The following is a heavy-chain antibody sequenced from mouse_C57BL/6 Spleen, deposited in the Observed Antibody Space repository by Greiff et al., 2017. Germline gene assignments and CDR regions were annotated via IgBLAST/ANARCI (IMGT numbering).Heavy chain of an antibody. CDR2: IDPETGGT. D-gene: IGHD2-3*01. Sequence: QVVESGAELVRPGASVTLSCKASGYTFTDYEMHWVKQTPVHGLEWIGAIDPETGGTAYNQKFKGKAILTADKSSSTAYMGLRSLTSEDSAVYYCTRWGYESFAYWGQGTLVTVSA. J-gene: IGHJ3*01. CDR3: TRWGYESFAY. V-gene: IGHV1-15*01. CDR1: GYTFTDYE.